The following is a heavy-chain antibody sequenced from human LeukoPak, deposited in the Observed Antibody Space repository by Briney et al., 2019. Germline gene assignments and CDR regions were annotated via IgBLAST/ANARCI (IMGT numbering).Heavy chain of an antibody. CDR3: ASVQYYYDSSGSAPYYYYMDV. J-gene: IGHJ6*03. D-gene: IGHD3-22*01. CDR1: GGSISSYY. Sequence: PSETLSLTCTVSGGSISSYYWSWIRQAPGKGLEWSGYIYYSGSSNYNPSLKSRVTISVDTSKNQFSLKLSSVTAADTAVYYCASVQYYYDSSGSAPYYYYMDVWGKGTTVTVSS. CDR2: IYYSGSS. V-gene: IGHV4-59*01.